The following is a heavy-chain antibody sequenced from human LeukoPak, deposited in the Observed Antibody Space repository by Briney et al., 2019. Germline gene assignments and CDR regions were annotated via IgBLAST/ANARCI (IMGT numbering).Heavy chain of an antibody. J-gene: IGHJ3*02. CDR2: INHSGST. CDR3: ASYGIAAAGNEAFDI. Sequence: PSETLSLSCAVYGGSFSGYYWSWIRQPPGKGLEWIGEINHSGSTNYNPSLKSRVTISVDTSKSQFSLKLSSVTAADTAVYYCASYGIAAAGNEAFDIWGQGTMVTVSS. V-gene: IGHV4-34*01. CDR1: GGSFSGYY. D-gene: IGHD6-13*01.